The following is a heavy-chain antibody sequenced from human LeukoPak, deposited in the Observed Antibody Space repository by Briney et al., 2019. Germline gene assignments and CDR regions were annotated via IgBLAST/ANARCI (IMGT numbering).Heavy chain of an antibody. CDR1: GFTFSSYS. D-gene: IGHD3-16*01. V-gene: IGHV3-21*01. CDR3: ARDFPIMITFGGDHHGDY. J-gene: IGHJ4*02. CDR2: ISSSSSYI. Sequence: GGSLRLSCAASGFTFSSYSMNWVRQAPGKGLEWVSSISSSSSYIYYADSVKGRFTISRDNAKNSLYLQTNSLRAEDTAVYYCARDFPIMITFGGDHHGDYWGQGTLVTVSS.